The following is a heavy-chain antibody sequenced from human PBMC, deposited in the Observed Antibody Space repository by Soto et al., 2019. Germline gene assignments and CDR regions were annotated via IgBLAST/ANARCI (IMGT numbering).Heavy chain of an antibody. CDR2: INGANGNT. J-gene: IGHJ6*01. D-gene: IGHD1-1*01. Sequence: SVKVFSKASGYSFSTYSMHWVRQAPGQGREWMGWINGANGNTSYSQRFKDRVSISRDTPASTGYMELSSLRSEDTAVYYCARRKGMEENYYYHGMDVLGPGTTGNVSS. CDR3: ARRKGMEENYYYHGMDV. V-gene: IGHV1-3*01. CDR1: GYSFSTYS.